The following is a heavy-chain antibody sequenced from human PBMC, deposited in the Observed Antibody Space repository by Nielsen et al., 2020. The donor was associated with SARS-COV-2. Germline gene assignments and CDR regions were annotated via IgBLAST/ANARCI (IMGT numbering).Heavy chain of an antibody. Sequence: SKTLSLTCTVPGASITSSRYYWGWVRQPPGKGLEWIATIYYTGSTYYNPSLKSRVTLSTDTSKNQFSLNLNSVSAADTAVYYCARVYCSDDYCYPDYFDYWGQGTLVMVSS. CDR2: IYYTGST. V-gene: IGHV4-39*01. J-gene: IGHJ4*02. D-gene: IGHD2-15*01. CDR3: ARVYCSDDYCYPDYFDY. CDR1: GASITSSRYY.